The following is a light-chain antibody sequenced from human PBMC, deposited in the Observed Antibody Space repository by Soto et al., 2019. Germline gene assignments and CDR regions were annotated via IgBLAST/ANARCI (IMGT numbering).Light chain of an antibody. Sequence: DIVMTQSPDSLAVSLGDRATISCKSSQTVLFSSNNKNYVAWYQQKPGQPPKLLIYSASTRESGVPDRFSGSGSGTDFTLTISSLQAADVAIYYCQQYYTSPRWTFGQGTKVDIK. J-gene: IGKJ1*01. CDR1: QTVLFSSNNKNY. V-gene: IGKV4-1*01. CDR3: QQYYTSPRWT. CDR2: SAS.